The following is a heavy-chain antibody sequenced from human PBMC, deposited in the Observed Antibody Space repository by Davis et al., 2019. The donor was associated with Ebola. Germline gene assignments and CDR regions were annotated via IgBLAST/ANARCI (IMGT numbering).Heavy chain of an antibody. Sequence: TRYSPSFQGQVTISADKSISTAYLQWSSLKASDTAMYYCARQTTVTTPWNYGMDVWGQGTTVTVSS. D-gene: IGHD4-17*01. J-gene: IGHJ6*02. CDR2: T. V-gene: IGHV5-51*01. CDR3: ARQTTVTTPWNYGMDV.